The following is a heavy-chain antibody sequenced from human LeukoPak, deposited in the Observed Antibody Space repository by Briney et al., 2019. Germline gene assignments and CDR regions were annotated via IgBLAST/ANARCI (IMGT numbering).Heavy chain of an antibody. CDR1: GGSISSYY. V-gene: IGHV4-59*01. D-gene: IGHD5/OR15-5a*01. Sequence: SETLSLTCTVSGGSISSYYWSWIRQPPGKGLEWIGYIYYSGSTNYNPSLKSRVTISVDTSKNQFSLKLSSVTAADTAVYYCARRLRFTEGYYSVDVWRQGTTVTVSS. J-gene: IGHJ6*02. CDR2: IYYSGST. CDR3: ARRLRFTEGYYSVDV.